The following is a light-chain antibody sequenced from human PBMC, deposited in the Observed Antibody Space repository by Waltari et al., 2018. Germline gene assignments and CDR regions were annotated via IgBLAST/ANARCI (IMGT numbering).Light chain of an antibody. CDR2: HTS. Sequence: IVLTQSPGTLSLSPGERATLSCRASQSVSIYLAWYQQKPGQAPRLLIYHTSTRATGIPDRFSGSGSGTDCSLTISGLEPEDFAVYYCQHYKSLPVSFGQGTRVEIK. V-gene: IGKV3-20*01. CDR3: QHYKSLPVS. J-gene: IGKJ1*01. CDR1: QSVSIY.